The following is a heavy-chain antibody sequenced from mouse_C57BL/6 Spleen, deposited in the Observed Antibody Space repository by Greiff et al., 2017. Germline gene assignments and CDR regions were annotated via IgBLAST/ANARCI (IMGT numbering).Heavy chain of an antibody. CDR2: INPNNGGT. D-gene: IGHD1-1*01. Sequence: EVQLQQSGPELVKPGASVKMSCKASGYTFTDYNMHWVKQSHGKSLEWIGYINPNNGGTSYNQKFKGKATLTVNTSSSTAYMELRSLTSEDSAVYYCARYYGSSYDFDYWGQGTTLTVSS. V-gene: IGHV1-22*01. CDR1: GYTFTDYN. CDR3: ARYYGSSYDFDY. J-gene: IGHJ2*01.